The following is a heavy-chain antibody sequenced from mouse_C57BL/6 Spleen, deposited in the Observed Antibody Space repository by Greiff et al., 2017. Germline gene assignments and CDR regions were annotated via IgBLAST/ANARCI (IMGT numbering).Heavy chain of an antibody. D-gene: IGHD1-1*01. CDR2: IYPGDGDT. CDR1: GYAFSSSW. V-gene: IGHV1-82*01. CDR3: AREGTTVVEGGYYYAMDY. J-gene: IGHJ4*01. Sequence: QVQLKESGPELVKPGASVKISCKASGYAFSSSWMNWVKQRPGKGLEWIGRIYPGDGDTNYNGKFKGKATLTADKSSSTAYMQLSSLTSEDSAVYFCAREGTTVVEGGYYYAMDYWGQGTSVTVSS.